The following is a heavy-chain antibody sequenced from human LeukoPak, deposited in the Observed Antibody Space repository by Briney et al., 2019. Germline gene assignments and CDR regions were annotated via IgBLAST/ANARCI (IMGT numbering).Heavy chain of an antibody. CDR3: VRHFTGGDGFDI. J-gene: IGHJ3*02. D-gene: IGHD5-24*01. CDR1: GYTFRTYW. CDR2: IYPDDSST. Sequence: GESLKISCKGSGYTFRTYWIGWVRQMPGKGLEWMGIIYPDDSSTRYNPSFQGQVTFSADKSINTAYLLWSSLEAADTAMYYCVRHFTGGDGFDIWGQGTKVIVSS. V-gene: IGHV5-51*01.